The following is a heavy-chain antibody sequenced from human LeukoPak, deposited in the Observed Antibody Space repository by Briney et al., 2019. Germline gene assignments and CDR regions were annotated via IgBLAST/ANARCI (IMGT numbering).Heavy chain of an antibody. CDR2: ISWNSGSI. J-gene: IGHJ4*02. D-gene: IGHD3-22*01. CDR3: AKGSYYDSSGYDPPFDY. CDR1: GFTFAAYA. Sequence: GGSLRLSCAASGFTFAAYAMHWVRQAPGKGLEWVSGISWNSGSIGYADSVKGRFTISRDNAKNSLYLQMNSLRAEDTALYYCAKGSYYDSSGYDPPFDYWGQGTLVTVSS. V-gene: IGHV3-9*01.